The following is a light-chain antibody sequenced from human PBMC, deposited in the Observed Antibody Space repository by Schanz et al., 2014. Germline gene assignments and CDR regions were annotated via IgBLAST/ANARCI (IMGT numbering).Light chain of an antibody. Sequence: QSALTQPPSASGSPGQSVTISCTGTSSDVGGYNYVSWYQQHPGKAPKLMIYEGSERPSGVSNRFSGSKFGNTASLTISGLQAEDEADYYCSSYTTTTWRVFGGGTKLTVL. CDR3: SSYTTTTWRV. CDR1: SSDVGGYNY. CDR2: EGS. J-gene: IGLJ3*02. V-gene: IGLV2-14*01.